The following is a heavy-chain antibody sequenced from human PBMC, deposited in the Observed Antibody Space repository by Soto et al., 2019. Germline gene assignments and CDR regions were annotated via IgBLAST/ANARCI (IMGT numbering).Heavy chain of an antibody. J-gene: IGHJ4*02. CDR1: GYTFTSYY. V-gene: IGHV1-46*03. CDR2: INPSGGST. D-gene: IGHD2-15*01. Sequence: QVQLVQSGAEVKKPGASVKVSGKASGYTFTSYYMHWVRQAPGQGLEWMGIINPSGGSTSYAQKFQGSITMTRDTSTSTVYMVLSRLRSEDTAVYYCARERGQVVSAIFDYWGQGPLVTVSS. CDR3: ARERGQVVSAIFDY.